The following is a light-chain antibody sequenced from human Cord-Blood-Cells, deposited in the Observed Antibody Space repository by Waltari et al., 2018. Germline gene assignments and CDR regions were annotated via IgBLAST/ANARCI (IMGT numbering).Light chain of an antibody. J-gene: IGKJ3*01. CDR1: QSISTY. Sequence: DIQIIQAPSSLSSSVGDIVTITCRASQSISTYLNWYQQKPGKAPKLLIYAASSLQSGVQSRFSGSGSGTDFTLTISSLQPEDFATYYCQQSYSTPLTFGPGTKVDIK. CDR2: AAS. CDR3: QQSYSTPLT. V-gene: IGKV1-39*01.